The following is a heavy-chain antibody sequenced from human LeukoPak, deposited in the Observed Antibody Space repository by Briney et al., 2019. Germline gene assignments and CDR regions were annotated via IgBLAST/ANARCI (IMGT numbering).Heavy chain of an antibody. V-gene: IGHV6-1*01. CDR1: GDSVSSNSAA. CDR3: ARAGVDYYDSSGYPIYYFDP. D-gene: IGHD3-22*01. Sequence: SQTLSLTCAISGDSVSSNSAAWNWIRQSPSRGLEWLGRTYYKSKWYNDYAVSVKSRITITPDTSKNQFSLLLNSVTPEDTAVYYCARAGVDYYDSSGYPIYYFDPWGQGTLVTVSS. CDR2: TYYKSKWYN. J-gene: IGHJ5*02.